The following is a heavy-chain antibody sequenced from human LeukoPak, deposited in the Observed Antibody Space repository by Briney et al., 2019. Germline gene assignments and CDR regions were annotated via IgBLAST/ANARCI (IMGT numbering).Heavy chain of an antibody. Sequence: GASVKVSCRASGYTFTGYYMHWVRQAPGQGLEWMGWINPNSGGTNYAQKFQGRVTMTRDTSISTAYMELSRLRFDDTAVYYCARVVVGATTFGYWGQGTLVTVSS. J-gene: IGHJ4*02. D-gene: IGHD1-26*01. CDR2: INPNSGGT. CDR3: ARVVVGATTFGY. V-gene: IGHV1-2*02. CDR1: GYTFTGYY.